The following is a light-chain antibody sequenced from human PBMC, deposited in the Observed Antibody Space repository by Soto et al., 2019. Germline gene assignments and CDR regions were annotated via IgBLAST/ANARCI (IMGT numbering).Light chain of an antibody. V-gene: IGKV1-5*01. J-gene: IGKJ1*01. Sequence: DIRMTQSPSTLSASVGDRVTITCRASQSISNSLAWYQQKPGKAPNLLVYDASRLESGVPSRFSGSGSGTEFTLTISSLQPDDFATYYCQQYNIYWTFGQGTKVDIK. CDR3: QQYNIYWT. CDR2: DAS. CDR1: QSISNS.